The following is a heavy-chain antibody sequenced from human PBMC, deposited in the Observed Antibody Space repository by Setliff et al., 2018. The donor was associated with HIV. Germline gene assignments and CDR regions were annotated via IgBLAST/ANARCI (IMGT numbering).Heavy chain of an antibody. J-gene: IGHJ4*02. V-gene: IGHV4-39*07. CDR1: GGSISSSSYY. D-gene: IGHD3-10*01. Sequence: LSLTCTATGGSISSSSYYWVWIRQPPGKGLEWIGSMYYSGSTYYSPSHKSRVTMSVDTSKNQFSLKLTSVTAADAAVYYCARVKSGSLGGYVDYWGQATLVTVSS. CDR2: MYYSGST. CDR3: ARVKSGSLGGYVDY.